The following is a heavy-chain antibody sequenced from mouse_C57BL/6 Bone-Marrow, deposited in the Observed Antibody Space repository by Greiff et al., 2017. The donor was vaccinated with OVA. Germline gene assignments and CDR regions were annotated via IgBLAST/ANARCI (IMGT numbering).Heavy chain of an antibody. CDR1: GYAFSSSW. Sequence: VQGVESGPELVKPGASVKISCKASGYAFSSSWMNWVKQRPGKGLEWIGRIYPGDGDTNYNGKFKGKATLTADKSSSTAYMQLSSLTSEDSAVYFCARYSWFAYWGQGTLVTVSA. CDR3: ARYSWFAY. J-gene: IGHJ3*01. V-gene: IGHV1-82*01. CDR2: IYPGDGDT.